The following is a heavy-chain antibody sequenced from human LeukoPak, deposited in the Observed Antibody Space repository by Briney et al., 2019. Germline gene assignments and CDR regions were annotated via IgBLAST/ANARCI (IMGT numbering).Heavy chain of an antibody. CDR3: TRGLGVDTTMIFFDY. CDR2: SSAYNGNT. J-gene: IGHJ4*02. CDR1: GYTFTSFG. Sequence: RASVKVSCKASGYTFTSFGISWVRQAPGQGLEWMGWSSAYNGNTNYAQKFQGRVTMTTDTSTSTAYMEVRSLRSDDTAVYYCTRGLGVDTTMIFFDYWGQGSLVTVSS. D-gene: IGHD5-18*01. V-gene: IGHV1-18*01.